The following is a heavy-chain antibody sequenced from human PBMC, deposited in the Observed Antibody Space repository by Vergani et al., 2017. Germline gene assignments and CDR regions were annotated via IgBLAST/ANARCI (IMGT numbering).Heavy chain of an antibody. V-gene: IGHV5-10-1*03. CDR1: GYIFTSYW. J-gene: IGHJ6*02. CDR2: IDPSDSYT. CDR3: ARHLELEPYYYYYGIDV. Sequence: EVQLVQSGAEVKKPGESLRISCKVSGYIFTSYWISCVRPLPGKVLEWMGRIDPSDSYTNYSPSFQGHVTISADKSISTAYLQWSSLKASDTAMYYCARHLELEPYYYYYGIDVWGQGTTVTVSS. D-gene: IGHD1-1*01.